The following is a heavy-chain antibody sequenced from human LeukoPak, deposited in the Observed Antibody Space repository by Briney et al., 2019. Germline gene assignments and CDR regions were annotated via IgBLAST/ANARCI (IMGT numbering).Heavy chain of an antibody. Sequence: SETLSLTCAVYGGSFSGYYWSWIRQPPGKGLEWIGEINHSGSTNYNPSLKSRVTISVDTSKNQFSLKLSSVTAADTAVYYCAIGLGSGWYFDYWGQGTLVTVSS. CDR1: GGSFSGYY. V-gene: IGHV4-34*01. CDR3: AIGLGSGWYFDY. D-gene: IGHD6-19*01. J-gene: IGHJ4*02. CDR2: INHSGST.